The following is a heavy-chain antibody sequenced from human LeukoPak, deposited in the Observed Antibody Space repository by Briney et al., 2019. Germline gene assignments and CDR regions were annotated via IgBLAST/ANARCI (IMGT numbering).Heavy chain of an antibody. D-gene: IGHD6-19*01. Sequence: ASAKVSCKASGYTFTSRGISWVRQAPGQGLEWMGWINCDSGNTNYAQKFQGGLTMTTDTSTSTAYMELRSLRSDDTAVYYCARDEVSGGWYNHWGQGTLVTVSS. CDR3: ARDEVSGGWYNH. CDR1: GYTFTSRG. CDR2: INCDSGNT. J-gene: IGHJ4*02. V-gene: IGHV1-18*04.